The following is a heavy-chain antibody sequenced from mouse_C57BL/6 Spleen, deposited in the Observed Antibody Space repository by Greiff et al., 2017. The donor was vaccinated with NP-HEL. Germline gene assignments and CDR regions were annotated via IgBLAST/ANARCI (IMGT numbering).Heavy chain of an antibody. Sequence: EVQRVESGGGLVKPGGSLTLSCAASGFTFSDYGMHWVRQAPEKGLEWVAYISSGSSTIYYADKVKGRFTISRDNDKNTLLLQMSSLRSEDTAMYDCAKSGVCCCWYCDGWGRGAAVTVSP. CDR1: GFTFSDYG. V-gene: IGHV5-17*01. CDR3: AKSGVCCCWYCDG. J-gene: IGHJ1*03. CDR2: ISSGSSTI.